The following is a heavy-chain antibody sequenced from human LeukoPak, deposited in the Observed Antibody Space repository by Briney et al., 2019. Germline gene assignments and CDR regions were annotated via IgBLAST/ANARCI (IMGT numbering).Heavy chain of an antibody. V-gene: IGHV3-30-3*01. CDR1: GFTFSSYA. Sequence: GRSLRLSCAASGFTFSSYAMHWVRQAPGKGLEWVAVISYDGSNKYYADSVKGRFTISRDNSKNTLYLQMNSLRAEDTAVYYCARDGPGNYFDYWGQGTLVTVSS. J-gene: IGHJ4*02. CDR2: ISYDGSNK. CDR3: ARDGPGNYFDY.